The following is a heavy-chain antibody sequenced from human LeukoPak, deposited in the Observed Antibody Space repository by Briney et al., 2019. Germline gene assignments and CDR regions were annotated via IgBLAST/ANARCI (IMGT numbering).Heavy chain of an antibody. V-gene: IGHV1-69*04. CDR1: GGTFSSYT. CDR2: IIPILGIA. D-gene: IGHD2-2*02. J-gene: IGHJ4*02. CDR3: ARDCSSTSCYNGGY. Sequence: GSSVKVSCKXSGGTFSSYTISWVRQAPGQGLEWMGRIIPILGIANYAQKFQGRVTITADKSTSTAYMELSSLRSEDTAVYYCARDCSSTSCYNGGYWGQGTLVTVSS.